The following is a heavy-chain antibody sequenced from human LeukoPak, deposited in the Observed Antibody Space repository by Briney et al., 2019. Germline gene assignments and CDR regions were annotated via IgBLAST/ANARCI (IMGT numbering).Heavy chain of an antibody. J-gene: IGHJ3*02. Sequence: GGSLRLSCAASGFTFSDYYMSWIRQAQGKGLEWVSYISSSGSSKYYADPVKGRFTISRDNDKNSLFLQMNSLTAEDSAIYYCAREGYSRGDDAFDIWGQGTMVT. CDR2: ISSSGSSK. D-gene: IGHD5-18*01. V-gene: IGHV3-11*01. CDR1: GFTFSDYY. CDR3: AREGYSRGDDAFDI.